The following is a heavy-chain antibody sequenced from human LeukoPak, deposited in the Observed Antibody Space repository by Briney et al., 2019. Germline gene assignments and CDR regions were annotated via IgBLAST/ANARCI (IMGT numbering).Heavy chain of an antibody. V-gene: IGHV1-69*02. CDR2: IIPILGIA. D-gene: IGHD6-13*01. Sequence: SVKVSCKASGGTFSSYTISWVRQAPGQELEWMGRIIPILGIANYAQKFQGRVTITADKSTSTAYMELSSLRSEDTAVYYCARVEEGGIAAATWGQGTLVTVSS. CDR3: ARVEEGGIAAAT. CDR1: GGTFSSYT. J-gene: IGHJ4*02.